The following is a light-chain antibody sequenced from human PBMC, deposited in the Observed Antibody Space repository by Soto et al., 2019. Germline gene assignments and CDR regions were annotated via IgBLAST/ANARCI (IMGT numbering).Light chain of an antibody. CDR3: HQYNSDST. CDR2: DAS. CDR1: QTISSW. J-gene: IGKJ2*01. V-gene: IGKV1-5*01. Sequence: DIQMTQSPSTLSGSVGDRVTITCRASQTISSWLAWYQQKPGKAPKLLIYDASTLEAGIPSRFSDSGSGTKFTLTISSLQPGDFATYYCHQYNSDSTFGQGTKLGIK.